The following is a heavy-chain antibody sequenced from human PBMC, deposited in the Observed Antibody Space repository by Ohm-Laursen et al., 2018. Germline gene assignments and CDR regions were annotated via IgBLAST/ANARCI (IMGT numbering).Heavy chain of an antibody. CDR2: INHSGST. V-gene: IGHV4-34*01. CDR3: ARIGYSYGLDY. CDR1: GGSFSGYY. Sequence: GTLSLTCAVYGGSFSGYYWSWIRQPPGKGLEWIGEINHSGSTNYNPSLKSRVTISVDTSKNQFSLKLSSVTAADTAVYYCARIGYSYGLDYWGQGTLVTVSS. J-gene: IGHJ4*02. D-gene: IGHD5-18*01.